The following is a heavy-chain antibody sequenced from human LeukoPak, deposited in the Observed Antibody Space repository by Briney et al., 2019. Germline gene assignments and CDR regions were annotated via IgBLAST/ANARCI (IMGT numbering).Heavy chain of an antibody. Sequence: PSETLSLTCTASGVSISSYYWSWIRRPPGKGLEWIGYIYYSGSTNYNPSLKSRVTISVDTSKNQFSLKLSHVTAADSAVYYCARARSSWYPGAFDIWGQGTMVTVSS. V-gene: IGHV4-59*01. D-gene: IGHD6-13*01. CDR1: GVSISSYY. CDR2: IYYSGST. CDR3: ARARSSWYPGAFDI. J-gene: IGHJ3*02.